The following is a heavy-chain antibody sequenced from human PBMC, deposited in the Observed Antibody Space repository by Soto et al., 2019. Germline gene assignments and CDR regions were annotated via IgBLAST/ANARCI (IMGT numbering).Heavy chain of an antibody. D-gene: IGHD5-18*01. CDR3: ARVLRGIQLWPNPYSDYYYGMGV. CDR1: GYSFTSYW. J-gene: IGHJ6*02. Sequence: PGDPLKISCKGSGYSFTSYWIGWVRQMPGKGLEWMGIIYPGDSDTRYSPSFQGQVTMTRDTSISTAYMELSRLRSDDTAVYYCARVLRGIQLWPNPYSDYYYGMGVWGQGTTVTVSS. CDR2: IYPGDSDT. V-gene: IGHV5-51*01.